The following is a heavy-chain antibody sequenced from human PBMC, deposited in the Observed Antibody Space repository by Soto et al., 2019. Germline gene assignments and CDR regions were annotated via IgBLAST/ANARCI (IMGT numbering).Heavy chain of an antibody. CDR3: AHRDLHLSGSYYFDY. D-gene: IGHD1-26*01. CDR1: GFSLSTSGVG. V-gene: IGHV2-5*02. CDR2: IYWDDDK. J-gene: IGHJ4*02. Sequence: QITLKESGPTLVKPTQTLTLTCTFSGFSLSTSGVGVGWIRQPPGKALEWLALIYWDDDKRYSPSLKSRLTITKDTSKNQVVLTMTNMDPVDTATYYCAHRDLHLSGSYYFDYWGQGTLVTVSS.